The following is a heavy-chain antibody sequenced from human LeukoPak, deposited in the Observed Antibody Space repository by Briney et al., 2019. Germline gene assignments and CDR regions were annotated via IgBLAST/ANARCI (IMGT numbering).Heavy chain of an antibody. J-gene: IGHJ3*02. D-gene: IGHD3-22*01. Sequence: SETLSLTCTVSGGSLTSTSHYWDWVRQPPGKGLEWLGSIYSSGSTYYNPSLKSRVTVSFDTSKNQFSLKLSSVTAADTAVYYCARSNYYDSSGTSNDAFDIWGQGTMVTVSS. CDR2: IYSSGST. CDR3: ARSNYYDSSGTSNDAFDI. V-gene: IGHV4-39*07. CDR1: GGSLTSTSHY.